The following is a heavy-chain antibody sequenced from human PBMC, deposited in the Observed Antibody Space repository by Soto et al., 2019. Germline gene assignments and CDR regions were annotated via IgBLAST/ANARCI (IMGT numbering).Heavy chain of an antibody. D-gene: IGHD3-10*01. CDR3: ARDPSGRGSV. CDR2: IYHSGST. J-gene: IGHJ6*02. Sequence: PSETLSLTFAVSGGSISSGGYSWSWIRQPPGKGLEWIGYIYHSGSTYYNPSLKSRVTISVDRSKNQFSLKLSSVTAADTAVYYCARDPSGRGSVWGQGTTVTVSS. V-gene: IGHV4-30-2*01. CDR1: GGSISSGGYS.